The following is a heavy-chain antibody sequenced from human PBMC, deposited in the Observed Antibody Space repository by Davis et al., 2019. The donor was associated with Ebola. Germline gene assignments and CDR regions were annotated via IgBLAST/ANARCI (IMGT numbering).Heavy chain of an antibody. CDR3: ARRLYYYGMDL. CDR2: IYYSGST. Sequence: MPGGPLRLSCTVPGDSISSYYCTWIRQPPGKGLEWIGYIYYSGSTNYNPSLKSRVTISLDTSKNQFSLKLSSVTAADTAVYYCARRLYYYGMDLWGQGTTVTVSS. CDR1: GDSISSYY. J-gene: IGHJ6*02. V-gene: IGHV4-59*01.